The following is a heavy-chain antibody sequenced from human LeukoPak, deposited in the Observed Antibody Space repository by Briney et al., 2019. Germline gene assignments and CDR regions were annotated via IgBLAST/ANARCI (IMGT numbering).Heavy chain of an antibody. CDR2: ISGSGGST. D-gene: IGHD3-22*01. CDR3: AKDGVYDSSGYYTAHFDY. J-gene: IGHJ4*02. Sequence: TGGSLRLSCAASGFTFSSYAMSWVRQAPGKGLEWVSAISGSGGSTYYADSVKGRFTISRDNSKNTLYLQMNSLSAEDTAVYYCAKDGVYDSSGYYTAHFDYWGQGTLVTVSS. CDR1: GFTFSSYA. V-gene: IGHV3-23*01.